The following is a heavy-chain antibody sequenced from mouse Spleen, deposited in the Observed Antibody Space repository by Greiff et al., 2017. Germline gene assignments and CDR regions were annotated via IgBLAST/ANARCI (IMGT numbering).Heavy chain of an antibody. CDR3: AREMDYVGAMDY. CDR1: GFTFSSYY. Sequence: EVKLVESGGGLVKLGGSLKLSCAASGFTFSSYYMSWVRQTPEKRLEWVATISSGGGSTYYPDSVKGRFTISRDNAKNTLYLQMSSLNSEDTAVYYCAREMDYVGAMDYWGQGTSVTVSS. V-gene: IGHV5-6-4*01. J-gene: IGHJ4*01. CDR2: ISSGGGST. D-gene: IGHD1-1*01.